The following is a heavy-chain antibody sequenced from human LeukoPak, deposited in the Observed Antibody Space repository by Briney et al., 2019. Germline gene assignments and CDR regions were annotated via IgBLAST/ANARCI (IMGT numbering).Heavy chain of an antibody. D-gene: IGHD3-10*01. V-gene: IGHV3-30*18. J-gene: IGHJ6*02. CDR2: ISYDGSNK. CDR1: GFTFSSYG. Sequence: GRSLRLSCAASGFTFSSYGMHWVRQAPGKGLEWVAVISYDGSNKYYADSVKGRFTISRDNSKNTLYLQMNSLRAEDTAVYYCAKGTLDYYGSGSFSRQSYYYYCMDVWGQGTTVTVSS. CDR3: AKGTLDYYGSGSFSRQSYYYYCMDV.